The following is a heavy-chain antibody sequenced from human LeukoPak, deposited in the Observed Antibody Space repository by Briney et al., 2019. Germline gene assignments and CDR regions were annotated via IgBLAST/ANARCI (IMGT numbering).Heavy chain of an antibody. Sequence: RGSLRLSCAASRFIFSTYGMNWVRQAPGKGLEWVSYISSRGSTIYYADSVKGRFTISRDNAKNSLYLQMNSLRDEDTAVYYCARYVAVAGTDFRPDYWGQGTLVTVSS. CDR1: RFIFSTYG. CDR3: ARYVAVAGTDFRPDY. CDR2: ISSRGSTI. V-gene: IGHV3-48*02. J-gene: IGHJ4*02. D-gene: IGHD6-19*01.